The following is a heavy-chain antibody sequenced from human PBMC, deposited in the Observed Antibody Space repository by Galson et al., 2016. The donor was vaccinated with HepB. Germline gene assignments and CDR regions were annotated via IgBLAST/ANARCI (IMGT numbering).Heavy chain of an antibody. D-gene: IGHD3-3*01. J-gene: IGHJ4*02. V-gene: IGHV3-30*18. Sequence: SLRLSCAASRFTFSSYGMHWVRQAPGKGLEWVAVISYDGSNKYYADSVKGRFTISGDNSKNTLFQQMNSPRAEDTAVYYCAKDPDLWSGYCVDWGQGTLVTVSS. CDR2: ISYDGSNK. CDR3: AKDPDLWSGYCVD. CDR1: RFTFSSYG.